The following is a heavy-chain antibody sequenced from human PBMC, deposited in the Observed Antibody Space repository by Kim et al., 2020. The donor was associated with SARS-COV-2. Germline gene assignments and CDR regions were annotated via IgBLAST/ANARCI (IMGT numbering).Heavy chain of an antibody. D-gene: IGHD6-13*01. J-gene: IGHJ4*02. V-gene: IGHV3-9*01. CDR2: ISWNSGSI. CDR1: GFTFDDYA. CDR3: AKDIDPYGEIAALTFDY. Sequence: GGSLRLSCAASGFTFDDYAMHWVRQAPGKGLEWVSGISWNSGSIGYADSVKGRFTISRDNAKNSLYLQMNSLRAEDTALYYCAKDIDPYGEIAALTFDYWGQGTLVTVSS.